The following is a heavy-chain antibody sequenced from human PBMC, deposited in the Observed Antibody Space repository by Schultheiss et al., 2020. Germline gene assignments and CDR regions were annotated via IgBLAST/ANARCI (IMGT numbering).Heavy chain of an antibody. CDR2: ISGSGGST. V-gene: IGHV3-23*01. CDR1: GFTFSSYA. CDR3: ARATFYFATSDLQFDY. J-gene: IGHJ4*02. Sequence: GESLKISCAASGFTFSSYAMSWVRQAPGKGLEWVSAISGSGGSTYYADSVKGRFTISRDNSKNTLHLQMNSLRAEDTAMYYCARATFYFATSDLQFDYWGQGTLVTVSS. D-gene: IGHD3-22*01.